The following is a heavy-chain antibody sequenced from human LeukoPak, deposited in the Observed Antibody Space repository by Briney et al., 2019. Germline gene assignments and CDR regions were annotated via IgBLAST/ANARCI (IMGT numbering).Heavy chain of an antibody. CDR1: GYTLTELS. V-gene: IGHV1-24*01. D-gene: IGHD3-3*01. CDR3: ATEVSPYYDFLSCYYMDV. J-gene: IGHJ6*03. Sequence: ASVKVSCKVSGYTLTELSMHWVRQAPGKGLEWMGGFNPKDGETIYAQKLQGRVTMTEDTSTDTAYMELSSLRSEDTAVYYCATEVSPYYDFLSCYYMDVWGKGTTVTVSS. CDR2: FNPKDGET.